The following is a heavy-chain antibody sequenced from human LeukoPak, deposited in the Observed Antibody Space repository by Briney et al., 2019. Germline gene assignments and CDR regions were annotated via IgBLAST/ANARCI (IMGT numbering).Heavy chain of an antibody. CDR1: GGSISSYY. Sequence: SETLSLTCTVSGGSISSYYWSWIRQPPGKGLEWIGYIYYSGSTNYNPSLKSRVTISVDTSKNQFSLKLSSVTAADTAVYYCARGGSNYYGSGSYYIGYYYYGMDVWGQGTTVTVSS. J-gene: IGHJ6*02. CDR3: ARGGSNYYGSGSYYIGYYYYGMDV. CDR2: IYYSGST. V-gene: IGHV4-59*01. D-gene: IGHD3-10*01.